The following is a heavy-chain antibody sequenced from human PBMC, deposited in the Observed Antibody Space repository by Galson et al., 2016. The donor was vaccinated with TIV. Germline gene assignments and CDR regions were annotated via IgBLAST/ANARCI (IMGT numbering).Heavy chain of an antibody. CDR1: GFSSSTSW. CDR3: VRGRSGLDV. CDR2: IKEDGSEK. V-gene: IGHV3-7*01. D-gene: IGHD3-10*01. J-gene: IGHJ6*02. Sequence: SLRLSCAASGFSSSTSWINWVRQAPGKGLEWLAMIKEDGSEKDYVDSVKGRFTISRDAASDSVYLQMNSLRAEDTAVYYCVRGRSGLDVWGQGTTVTASS.